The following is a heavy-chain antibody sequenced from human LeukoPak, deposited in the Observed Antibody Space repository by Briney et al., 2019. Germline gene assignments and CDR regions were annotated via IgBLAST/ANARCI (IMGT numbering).Heavy chain of an antibody. J-gene: IGHJ4*02. CDR3: ARGVVRGVKDY. CDR2: IKHSGST. CDR1: GGSFSGYY. V-gene: IGHV4-34*01. Sequence: SETLSLTCAVYGGSFSGYYWSWIRQPPGKGLEGIGEIKHSGSTNYNPSLNSRVTLPVDTSKSQLSLKLSSVTAADTAVYYCARGVVRGVKDYWGQGTLVTVSS. D-gene: IGHD3-10*01.